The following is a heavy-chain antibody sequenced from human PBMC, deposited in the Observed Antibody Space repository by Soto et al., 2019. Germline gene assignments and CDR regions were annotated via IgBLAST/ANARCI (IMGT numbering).Heavy chain of an antibody. D-gene: IGHD5-12*01. CDR2: IIPIFGTV. CDR3: ARGNHRWLQLWYFDL. V-gene: IGHV1-69*12. Sequence: QVQLVQSGAEVKKPGSSVKVSCKASGGTFSNNPITGVRRAPGQGVEWMEGIIPIFGTVNYAQKFQGRVTITADESTSTAYMELSSLRSEDTAVYYCARGNHRWLQLWYFDLWGRGTLVTVSS. J-gene: IGHJ2*01. CDR1: GGTFSNNP.